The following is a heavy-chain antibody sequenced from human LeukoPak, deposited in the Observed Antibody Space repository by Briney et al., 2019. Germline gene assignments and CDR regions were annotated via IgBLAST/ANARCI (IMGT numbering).Heavy chain of an antibody. Sequence: SETLSLTCTVSGGSISSSSYYWGWIRQPPGKGLEWIGSIYYSGSTYDNPSLRSRVTISVDTSKNQFSLKLSSVTAADTAVYFCARGEDFERYYLAYWGQGTLVTVSS. CDR1: GGSISSSSYY. CDR3: ARGEDFERYYLAY. J-gene: IGHJ4*02. CDR2: IYYSGST. D-gene: IGHD3-9*01. V-gene: IGHV4-39*07.